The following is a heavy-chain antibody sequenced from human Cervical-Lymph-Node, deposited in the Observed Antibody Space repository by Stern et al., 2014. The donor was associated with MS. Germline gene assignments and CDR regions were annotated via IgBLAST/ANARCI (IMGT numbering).Heavy chain of an antibody. CDR1: GFTFSAYA. D-gene: IGHD2-2*01. V-gene: IGHV3-23*04. CDR3: AKDGCKSDSCYLNY. J-gene: IGHJ4*02. CDR2: VSGNGDKT. Sequence: EVQLVESGGGLVQPGGSLRLSCAASGFTFSAYAMSWVRQAPGKGLEWVSTVSGNGDKTYYADSVKGRFTVSRDNSNNTLYLQMSSLRADDTAIYYCAKDGCKSDSCYLNYWGQGTLLTVSS.